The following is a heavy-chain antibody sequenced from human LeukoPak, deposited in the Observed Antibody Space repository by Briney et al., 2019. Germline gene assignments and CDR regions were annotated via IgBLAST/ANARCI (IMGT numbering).Heavy chain of an antibody. CDR2: IYYSGST. V-gene: IGHV4-39*07. D-gene: IGHD6-13*01. CDR3: ARDSRWGQLVHHFDC. CDR1: GGSISSSSYY. Sequence: SETLSLTCTVSGGSISSSSYYWGWIRQPPGKGLEWIGSIYYSGSTYYNPSLKSRVTISVDTSKNQFSLKLTSVTAADTAVYYCARDSRWGQLVHHFDCWGQGTLVTVSS. J-gene: IGHJ4*02.